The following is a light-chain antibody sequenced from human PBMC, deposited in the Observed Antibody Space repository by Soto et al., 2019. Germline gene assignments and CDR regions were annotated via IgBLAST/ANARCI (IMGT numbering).Light chain of an antibody. Sequence: QSVLTQPPSVCGAPGQRGTISCTGGSSNIGAGYYVHWYQQLPGTAPKLLIYGVSNRPSGVPDRFSGSKSGTSASLAITGLQAEDEADYDCQSYDSSLSGFVVFGGGTKLTVL. CDR1: SSNIGAGYY. V-gene: IGLV1-40*01. CDR3: QSYDSSLSGFVV. CDR2: GVS. J-gene: IGLJ2*01.